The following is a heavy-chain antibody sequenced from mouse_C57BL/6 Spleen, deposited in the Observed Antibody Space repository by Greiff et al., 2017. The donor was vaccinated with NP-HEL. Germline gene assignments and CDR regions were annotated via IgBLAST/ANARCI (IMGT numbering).Heavy chain of an antibody. D-gene: IGHD1-1*01. V-gene: IGHV1-55*01. Sequence: VQLQQSGAELVKPGASVKMSCKASGYTFTSYWITWVKQRPGQGLEWIGDIYPGSGSTNYNEKFKSKATLTVDTSSSTAYMQLSSLTSEDSAVYYCARGRDYGSSRYAMDYWGQGTSVTVSS. CDR1: GYTFTSYW. CDR2: IYPGSGST. J-gene: IGHJ4*01. CDR3: ARGRDYGSSRYAMDY.